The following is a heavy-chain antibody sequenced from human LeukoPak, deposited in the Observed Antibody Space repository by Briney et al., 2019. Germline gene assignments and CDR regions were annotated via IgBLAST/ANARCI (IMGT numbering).Heavy chain of an antibody. CDR2: IKSKTDGGTT. V-gene: IGHV3-15*01. CDR3: NWYCSGGSCYSSFQH. J-gene: IGHJ1*01. CDR1: GFTFSNAW. D-gene: IGHD2-15*01. Sequence: GGSLRLSCAASGFTFSNAWMSWVRQAPGKGLEWVGRIKSKTDGGTTDYAAPVKGRFTISRDDSKNTLHLQMNSLKTEDTAVYYCNWYCSGGSCYSSFQHWGQGTLVTVSS.